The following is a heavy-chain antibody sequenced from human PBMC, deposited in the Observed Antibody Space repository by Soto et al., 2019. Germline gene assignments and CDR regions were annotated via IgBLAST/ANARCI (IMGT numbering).Heavy chain of an antibody. Sequence: SLRLSCAASGFTFSSYAMHWVRQAPGKGLEWVAVISYDGSNKYYADSVKGRFTISRDNSKNTLYLQMNSLRAEDTAVYYCARDPPDSSGYYQLDYWGQGTLVTVSS. CDR3: ARDPPDSSGYYQLDY. CDR2: ISYDGSNK. D-gene: IGHD3-22*01. J-gene: IGHJ4*02. CDR1: GFTFSSYA. V-gene: IGHV3-30-3*01.